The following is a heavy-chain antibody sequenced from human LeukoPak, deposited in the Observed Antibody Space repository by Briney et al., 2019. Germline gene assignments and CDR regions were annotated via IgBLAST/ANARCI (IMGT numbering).Heavy chain of an antibody. Sequence: PSETLSLTCTVSGGSISSYYWSWIRQPAGKGLEWIGRIYTSGSTNYNPSLKSRVTMSVDTSKNQFSLKLSSVTAAETAVYYCARDRYYDILTGYHGKGYYYYMDVWGKGTTVTVSS. CDR3: ARDRYYDILTGYHGKGYYYYMDV. V-gene: IGHV4-4*07. CDR1: GGSISSYY. J-gene: IGHJ6*03. D-gene: IGHD3-9*01. CDR2: IYTSGST.